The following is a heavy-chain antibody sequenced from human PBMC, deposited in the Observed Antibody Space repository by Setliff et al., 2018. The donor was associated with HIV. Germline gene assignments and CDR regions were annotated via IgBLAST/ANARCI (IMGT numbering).Heavy chain of an antibody. V-gene: IGHV4-39*07. CDR1: AGSISSGSHY. CDR2: VNHSGST. Sequence: ETLSLTCTVSAGSISSGSHYWAWIRQPPGKGLEWIGEVNHSGSTNYNPSLKSRVTISVDTSKNQFSLSLNSVTAADTAVYYCARKHLFNVFDYWGQGTLVTVSS. J-gene: IGHJ4*02. CDR3: ARKHLFNVFDY.